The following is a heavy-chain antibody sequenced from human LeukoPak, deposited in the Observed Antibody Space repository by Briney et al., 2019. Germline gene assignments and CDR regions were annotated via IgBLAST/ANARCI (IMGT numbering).Heavy chain of an antibody. Sequence: SGTLSLTCAVSGGSISSSNWWSWVRQPPGKGLEWIGEIYHSGSTNYNPSLKSRVTISVDTSKNQFFLKLSSVTAADTAVYYCARLPTGYPNWFDPWGQGSLVTVSS. CDR1: GGSISSSNW. CDR2: IYHSGST. V-gene: IGHV4-4*02. CDR3: ARLPTGYPNWFDP. J-gene: IGHJ5*02. D-gene: IGHD3-9*01.